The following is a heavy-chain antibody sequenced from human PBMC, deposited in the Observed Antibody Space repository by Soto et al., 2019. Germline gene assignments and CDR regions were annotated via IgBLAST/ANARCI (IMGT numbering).Heavy chain of an antibody. D-gene: IGHD6-19*01. CDR2: ISWISDFI. CDR3: VSDRGGGRGPVAGHPVGYYYAMAL. V-gene: IGHV3-9*01. CDR1: GFTFDDHA. Sequence: EVQVVESGGGLVQPGRSLRLSCVGSGFTFDDHAMHWVRQAPGKGLEWVSGISWISDFIGYADSVKGRFTISRDNAKDSVYLQMNNWRAEDTALYFCVSDRGGGRGPVAGHPVGYYYAMALWSQGSAVPVCS. J-gene: IGHJ6*02.